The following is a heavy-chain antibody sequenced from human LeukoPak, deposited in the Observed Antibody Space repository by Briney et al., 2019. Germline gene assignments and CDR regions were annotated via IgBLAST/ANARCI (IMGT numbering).Heavy chain of an antibody. V-gene: IGHV3-33*01. Sequence: PGRSLRLSCAASGFTFSRYGVHWVRQAPGKGLEWGAVIWYDGSNKYYADSVKGRFTISRDNSKNTLYLQMNSLRAEDTAVYYCASLPYYYDSSGYAVDYWGQGTLVTVSS. CDR3: ASLPYYYDSSGYAVDY. J-gene: IGHJ4*02. CDR1: GFTFSRYG. D-gene: IGHD3-22*01. CDR2: IWYDGSNK.